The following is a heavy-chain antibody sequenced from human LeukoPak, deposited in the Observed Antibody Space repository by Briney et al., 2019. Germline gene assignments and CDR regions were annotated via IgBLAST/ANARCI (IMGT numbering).Heavy chain of an antibody. CDR3: AKGHDYFASGLI. D-gene: IGHD3-10*01. J-gene: IGHJ3*02. CDR2: IYSGGST. CDR1: GFTVSSNY. Sequence: GGSLRLSCAASGFTVSSNYMSWVRQAPGMGLEWVSVIYSGGSTYYADSVKGRCTISEDNSKNTLYLQMNSLRAEETAVNYRAKGHDYFASGLIWGQGTMVTVSS. V-gene: IGHV3-53*01.